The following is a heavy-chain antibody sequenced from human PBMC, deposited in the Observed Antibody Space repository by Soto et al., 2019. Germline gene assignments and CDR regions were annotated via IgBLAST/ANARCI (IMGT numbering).Heavy chain of an antibody. CDR2: ISYDGSNK. J-gene: IGHJ6*02. CDR3: ARDRETTPHYGLDV. D-gene: IGHD4-17*01. CDR1: GFTFSTDA. V-gene: IGHV3-30-3*01. Sequence: QVQLVESGGGVVQPGRSLRLSCAASGFTFSTDAMHWVRQAPGKGLEWVAAISYDGSNKFYADSVRGRFTISRDNSKNTLYLQMNSLIAEDTAVFYCARDRETTPHYGLDVWGQGTTVTVSS.